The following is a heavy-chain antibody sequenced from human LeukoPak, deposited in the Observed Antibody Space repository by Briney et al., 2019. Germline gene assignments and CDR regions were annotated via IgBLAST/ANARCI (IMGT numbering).Heavy chain of an antibody. D-gene: IGHD4-11*01. CDR3: AREGYSNYFGY. CDR1: GFTFISYS. CDR2: ISSSSTYI. V-gene: IGHV3-21*01. J-gene: IGHJ4*02. Sequence: GGSLRLSCAASGFTFISYSMSWVRQAPGKGLEWVSSISSSSTYIYYADSVKGRFTISRGNAKNSLYLQMNSLRAEDTAVYYCAREGYSNYFGYWGQGTLVTVSS.